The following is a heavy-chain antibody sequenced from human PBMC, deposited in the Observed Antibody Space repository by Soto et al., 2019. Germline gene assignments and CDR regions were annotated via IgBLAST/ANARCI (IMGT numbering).Heavy chain of an antibody. D-gene: IGHD2-2*01. CDR2: IIPILGIA. CDR1: GGTFSSYT. J-gene: IGHJ4*02. Sequence: SVKVSCKASGGTFSSYTISWVRQAPGQGLEWMGRIIPILGIANYAQKFQGRVTITADKSTSTAYMELSSLRSEDTAVYYCAREAGYCSSTSCRSLYYFDYWGQGTLVTVSS. CDR3: AREAGYCSSTSCRSLYYFDY. V-gene: IGHV1-69*04.